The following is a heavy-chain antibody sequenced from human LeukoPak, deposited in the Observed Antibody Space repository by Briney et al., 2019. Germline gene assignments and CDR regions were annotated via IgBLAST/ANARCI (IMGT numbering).Heavy chain of an antibody. CDR1: GGSVGPYY. CDR2: IYTTGTA. Sequence: PSETLSLTCTVSGGSVGPYYWSWIRQAAGRGPEWIGRIYTTGTADYNPSLKGRVFLSVDTSMNQFSLKLSSVTAADTAVYYCARHMGIAAAGTDAFDIWGQGTMVTVSS. D-gene: IGHD6-13*01. J-gene: IGHJ3*02. V-gene: IGHV4-4*07. CDR3: ARHMGIAAAGTDAFDI.